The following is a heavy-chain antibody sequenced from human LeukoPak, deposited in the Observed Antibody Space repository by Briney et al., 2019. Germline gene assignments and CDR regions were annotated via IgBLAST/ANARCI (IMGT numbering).Heavy chain of an antibody. CDR1: GFTVSSNY. J-gene: IGHJ4*02. Sequence: GGSLTLSCAASGFTVSSNYMSWVRQAPGKGPEWVSVIYNDGRTFYGDSVKGRFTLSRHNSKNTLYLQMISLSSDDTAVYYCVRVPLHPTISHFDFWGQGTLVTVSS. D-gene: IGHD1-14*01. CDR2: IYNDGRT. V-gene: IGHV3-53*04. CDR3: VRVPLHPTISHFDF.